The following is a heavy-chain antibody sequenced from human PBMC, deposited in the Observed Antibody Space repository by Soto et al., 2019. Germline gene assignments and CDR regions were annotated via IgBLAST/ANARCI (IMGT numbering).Heavy chain of an antibody. CDR3: XXXXQLWLRRINNGYSG. V-gene: IGHV1-69*05. CDR2: IIPMFGTA. D-gene: IGHD5-12*01. CDR1: GGTFSTYA. Sequence: QVQLVQSGAEVKKPESSVKVSCKAPGGTFSTYAISWVRQAPGQGLEWMGGIIPMFGTANYAQRFQDRVTXXXXXXXXXXXXXXXXXXXXXTAVXXXXXXXQLWLRRINNGYSGWGQGTLVTVSS. J-gene: IGHJ4*02.